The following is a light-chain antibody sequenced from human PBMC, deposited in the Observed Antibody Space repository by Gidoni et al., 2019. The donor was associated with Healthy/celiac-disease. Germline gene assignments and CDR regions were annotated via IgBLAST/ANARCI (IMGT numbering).Light chain of an antibody. V-gene: IGLV2-8*01. CDR1: SSDVGGYNY. J-gene: IGLJ2*01. CDR2: EVS. Sequence: QSALTQPPSASGSPGQSVTISCTGTSSDVGGYNYVSWYQQHPGKAPKLMIYEVSKRPSGVPDRFSGSKSGKTASLTVSGLQAEDEADYYCSSYAGSKGVVFGGGTKLTVL. CDR3: SSYAGSKGVV.